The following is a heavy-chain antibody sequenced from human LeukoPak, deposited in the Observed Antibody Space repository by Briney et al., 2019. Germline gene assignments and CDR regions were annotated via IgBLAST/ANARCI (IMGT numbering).Heavy chain of an antibody. CDR3: ASRPRRFLEWLPWDY. D-gene: IGHD3-3*01. CDR2: IYHSGST. CDR1: GGSISSSNW. Sequence: PSETLSLTCAVSGGSISSSNWWSWVRQPPGKGLEWIGEIYHSGSTNYSPSLKSRVTISVDRSKNQFSLKLSSVTAADTAVYYCASRPRRFLEWLPWDYWGQGTLVTVSS. V-gene: IGHV4-4*02. J-gene: IGHJ4*02.